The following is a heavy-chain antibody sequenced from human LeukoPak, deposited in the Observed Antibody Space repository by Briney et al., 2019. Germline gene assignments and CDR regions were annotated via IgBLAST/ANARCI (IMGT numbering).Heavy chain of an antibody. V-gene: IGHV4-39*07. CDR1: GGSISSSSYY. CDR2: IYYSGST. CDR3: AVGFWSGWNFDY. Sequence: SETLSLTCTVSGGSISSSSYYWGWIRQPPGKGLEWIGSIYYSGSTNYNPSLKSRVTISVDTSKNQFSLKLSSVTAADTAVYYCAVGFWSGWNFDYWGQGTLVTVSS. D-gene: IGHD3-3*01. J-gene: IGHJ4*02.